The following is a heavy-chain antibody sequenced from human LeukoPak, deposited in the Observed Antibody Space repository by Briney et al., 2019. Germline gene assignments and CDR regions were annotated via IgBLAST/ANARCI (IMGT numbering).Heavy chain of an antibody. V-gene: IGHV1-2*02. CDR1: GYTFTGYY. Sequence: ASVKVSCKASGYTFTGYYMHWVRQAPGQGLEWMGWINPNSGGTNYAQKFQGRVTMTRDTSISTAYLQWSSLKASDTAMYYCARSLRLGDPGYIDYWGQGTLVTVSS. CDR3: ARSLRLGDPGYIDY. J-gene: IGHJ4*02. D-gene: IGHD3-16*01. CDR2: INPNSGGT.